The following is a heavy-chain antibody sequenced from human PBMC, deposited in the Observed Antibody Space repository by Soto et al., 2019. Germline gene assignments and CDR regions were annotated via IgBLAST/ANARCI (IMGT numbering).Heavy chain of an antibody. D-gene: IGHD3-22*01. J-gene: IGHJ4*02. CDR1: GYIFAGYW. V-gene: IGHV5-10-1*01. CDR3: ARQIYDSDTGPNFQYYFDS. CDR2: IDPSDSQT. Sequence: VESLKISCKGSGYIFAGYWITWGLQKPVKGLEWMGRIDPSDSQTYYSPSFRGHVTISVTKSITTVFLQWSSLRASDTAMYYCARQIYDSDTGPNFQYYFDSWGQGTPVTVSS.